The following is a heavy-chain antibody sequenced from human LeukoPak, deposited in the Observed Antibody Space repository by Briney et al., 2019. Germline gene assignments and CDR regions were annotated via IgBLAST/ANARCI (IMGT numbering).Heavy chain of an antibody. CDR3: ARGEHSSFDY. CDR1: GFTFSSYW. V-gene: IGHV3-7*01. J-gene: IGHJ4*02. Sequence: GSLRLSCAASGFTFSSYWTNWVRQAPGKGLEWVANIKEDGSEKYYVDSVKGRFTISRDNAKNSLYLQMNSLRAEDTAVYYCARGEHSSFDYWGQGTLVTVSS. CDR2: IKEDGSEK. D-gene: IGHD1/OR15-1a*01.